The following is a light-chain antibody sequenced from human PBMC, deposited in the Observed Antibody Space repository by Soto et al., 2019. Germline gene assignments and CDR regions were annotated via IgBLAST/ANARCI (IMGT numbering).Light chain of an antibody. J-gene: IGKJ4*01. Sequence: EIVLTQSPATLSLSPGERATLSCRASQSVSSYLAWYQQKPGQAPRLLIYDASNRATGIPARFSGSGSGTDFTLTISSLEPEDFAVHYCQQRSNWPLTLGGGTKVDIK. CDR3: QQRSNWPLT. CDR2: DAS. CDR1: QSVSSY. V-gene: IGKV3-11*01.